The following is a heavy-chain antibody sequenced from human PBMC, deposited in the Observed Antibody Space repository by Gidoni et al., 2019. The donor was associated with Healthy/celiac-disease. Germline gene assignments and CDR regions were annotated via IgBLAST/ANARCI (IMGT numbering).Heavy chain of an antibody. CDR1: GGSISSGGYY. J-gene: IGHJ4*02. D-gene: IGHD3-22*01. CDR3: ARGGYYDSSGYYFLVFYFDY. V-gene: IGHV4-31*03. Sequence: QVQLQESGPGLVKPSQTLSLTCTVSGGSISSGGYYWSWIRQHPGKGLEWIGYIYYSGSTYYNPSLKSRVTISVDTSKNQFSLKLSSVTAADTAVYYCARGGYYDSSGYYFLVFYFDYWGQGTLVTVSS. CDR2: IYYSGST.